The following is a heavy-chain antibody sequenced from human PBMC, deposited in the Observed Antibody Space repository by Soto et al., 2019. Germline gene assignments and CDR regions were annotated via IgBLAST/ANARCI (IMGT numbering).Heavy chain of an antibody. CDR2: ISGSGGST. V-gene: IGHV3-23*01. D-gene: IGHD3-9*01. CDR3: AKVGYILTGYCHY. Sequence: GGSLRLSCAASGFTFSSYAISWVRQAPGKGLEWVSAISGSGGSTYYADSVKGRFTISRDNSKNTLYMQMNSLRAEDTAVYYCAKVGYILTGYCHYWGQGTLVTVSS. J-gene: IGHJ4*02. CDR1: GFTFSSYA.